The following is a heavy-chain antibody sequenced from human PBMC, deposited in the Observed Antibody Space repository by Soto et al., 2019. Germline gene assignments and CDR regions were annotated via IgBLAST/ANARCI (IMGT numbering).Heavy chain of an antibody. D-gene: IGHD6-6*01. J-gene: IGHJ6*02. CDR1: GFTFSSYG. CDR3: AKDVEALARVGGMDV. V-gene: IGHV3-30*18. CDR2: IAYDGSNK. Sequence: GGSLRLSCAASGFTFSSYGMHWVRQAPGKGLEWVAVIAYDGSNKYYADSVKGRFTISRDNSKNTLYLQMNSLRAEDTAVYYCAKDVEALARVGGMDVWGQGTTVTVSS.